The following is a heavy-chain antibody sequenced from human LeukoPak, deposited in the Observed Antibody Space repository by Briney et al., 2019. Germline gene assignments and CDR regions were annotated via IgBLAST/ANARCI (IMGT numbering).Heavy chain of an antibody. CDR2: ISGSGDNT. V-gene: IGHV3-23*01. J-gene: IGHJ5*02. CDR3: AKDYSKTSYYGSGTYYRPNWFDP. Sequence: GGSLRLSCAASGFTFSNYAMSWVRQAPGKGLEWVSAISGSGDNTYYADSVKGRFTVSRDNSKNTLYLQMNSLRAEDTAVYYCAKDYSKTSYYGSGTYYRPNWFDPWGQGTLVTVSS. D-gene: IGHD3-10*01. CDR1: GFTFSNYA.